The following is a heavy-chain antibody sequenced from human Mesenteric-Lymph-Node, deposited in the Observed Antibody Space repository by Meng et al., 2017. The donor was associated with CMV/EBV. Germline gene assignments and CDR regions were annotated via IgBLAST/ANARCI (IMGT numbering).Heavy chain of an antibody. CDR3: AADYCGSVGRPCNLEY. V-gene: IGHV1-18*01. CDR2: ISAYNGNT. CDR1: GYTFTSYG. J-gene: IGHJ4*02. Sequence: ASVKVSCKASGYTFTSYGISWVRQAPGQGLEWMGWISAYNGNTNYAQKLQGRVTMTTDTSTSTAYMELRSLRSDDTAVYYCAADYCGSVGRPCNLEYWGQGTLVTVSS. D-gene: IGHD1-26*01.